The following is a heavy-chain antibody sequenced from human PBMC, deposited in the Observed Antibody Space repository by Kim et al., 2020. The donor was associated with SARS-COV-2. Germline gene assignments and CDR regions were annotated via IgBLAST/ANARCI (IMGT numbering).Heavy chain of an antibody. CDR3: ARLRGSYKYYYGMDV. D-gene: IGHD3-16*01. J-gene: IGHJ6*02. V-gene: IGHV4-31*02. Sequence: SLKSRVTISVDTSKNQFSLKLSSVTAADTAVYYCARLRGSYKYYYGMDVWGQGTTVTVSS.